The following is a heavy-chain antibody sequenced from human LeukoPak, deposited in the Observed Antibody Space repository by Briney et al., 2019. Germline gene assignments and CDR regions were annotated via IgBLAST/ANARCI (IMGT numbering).Heavy chain of an antibody. V-gene: IGHV3-23*01. CDR2: IGGSGVSP. Sequence: PGGSLRLSCAASGFTFSTYVMTWVRQAPGKGLEWVSGIGGSGVSPYHGNSVKGRFSISRDNSKNTLYLQMNSLRDEDTAVYYCAKGGIGSSSGLDYWGQGTLVTVSS. J-gene: IGHJ4*02. D-gene: IGHD5-18*01. CDR3: AKGGIGSSSGLDY. CDR1: GFTFSTYV.